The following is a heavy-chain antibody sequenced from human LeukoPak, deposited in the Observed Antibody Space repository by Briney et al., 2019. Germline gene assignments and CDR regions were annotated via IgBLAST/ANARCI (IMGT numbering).Heavy chain of an antibody. CDR1: GYTFIGYY. CDR2: INPKIGET. Sequence: ASVKVSCKASGYTFIGYYIHWVRQAPGQGLEWMGWINPKIGETKNAQKFQGRVTMTRDTSISTAYMEVSRLRSDDTAVYFCARGSEYYFDYWVQGTLITVSS. CDR3: ARGSEYYFDY. V-gene: IGHV1-2*02. J-gene: IGHJ4*02.